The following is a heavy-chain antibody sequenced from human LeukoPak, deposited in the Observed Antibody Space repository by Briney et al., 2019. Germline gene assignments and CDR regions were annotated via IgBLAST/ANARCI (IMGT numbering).Heavy chain of an antibody. CDR3: ARVVYKYYFDY. J-gene: IGHJ4*02. CDR1: GGSVSSGSYY. CDR2: IYYSGST. D-gene: IGHD1-14*01. Sequence: SETLSLTCTVSGGSVSSGSYYWSWIRQPPGKGLEWIGYIYYSGSTNYNPSLKSRVTISVDTSKNQFSLKLSSVTAADTAVYYCARVVYKYYFDYWGQGTLVTVSS. V-gene: IGHV4-61*01.